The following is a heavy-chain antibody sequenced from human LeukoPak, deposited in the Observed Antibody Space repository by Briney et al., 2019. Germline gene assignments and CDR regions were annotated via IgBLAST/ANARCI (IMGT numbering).Heavy chain of an antibody. CDR1: GFTFSSYY. J-gene: IGHJ5*02. V-gene: IGHV3-11*05. CDR2: ISSGSSYT. D-gene: IGHD3-10*01. Sequence: GGSLRLSCTASGFTFSSYYMTWIRQAPGKGLECVSYISSGSSYTNYADSVKGRFTMARDNAQNSLFLQMNSLRAEDTAVSYCARGRDYYDPGSSWGQGTLVTVSS. CDR3: ARGRDYYDPGSS.